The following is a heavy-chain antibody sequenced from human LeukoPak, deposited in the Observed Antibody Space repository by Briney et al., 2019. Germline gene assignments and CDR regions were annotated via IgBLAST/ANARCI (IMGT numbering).Heavy chain of an antibody. CDR3: ASARTSSRSWFTFDY. D-gene: IGHD6-13*01. Sequence: SETLSLTCTVSGGSISSSTYYWGWLPPPPGKGLEWIGSIYYSGTTYYNPSPKRRVTSSVATSKNQLSLKLSSVAAADTAVYYCASARTSSRSWFTFDYWGQGILVTVSS. V-gene: IGHV4-39*01. CDR1: GGSISSSTYY. CDR2: IYYSGTT. J-gene: IGHJ4*02.